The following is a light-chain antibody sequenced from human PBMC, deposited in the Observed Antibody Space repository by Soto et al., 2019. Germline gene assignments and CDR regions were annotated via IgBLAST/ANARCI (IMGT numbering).Light chain of an antibody. CDR2: EVN. CDR3: ASYTHINTV. CDR1: SGDVGASNY. J-gene: IGLJ2*01. V-gene: IGLV2-14*01. Sequence: QSVLTQPASVSGSLGQSITISCIGSSGDVGASNYVSWFQHHPDKVPKVLIYEVNNRPSGISYRFSGSKSGNTASLTISGLQPEDEAHYYCASYTHINTVFGGGTKLTVL.